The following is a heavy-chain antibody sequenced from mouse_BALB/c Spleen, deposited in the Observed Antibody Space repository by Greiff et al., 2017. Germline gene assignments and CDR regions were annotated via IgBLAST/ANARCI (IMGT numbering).Heavy chain of an antibody. CDR3: TTIYYGNPYAMDY. CDR2: IYPGNSDT. V-gene: IGHV1-5*01. Sequence: EVQLVESGTVLARPGASVKMSCKASGYTFTSYWMHWVKQRPGQGLEWIGAIYPGNSDTSYNQKFKGKAKLTAVTSTSTAYMELSSLTNEDTAVYYCTTIYYGNPYAMDYWGQGTSVTVSS. D-gene: IGHD2-1*01. J-gene: IGHJ4*01. CDR1: GYTFTSYW.